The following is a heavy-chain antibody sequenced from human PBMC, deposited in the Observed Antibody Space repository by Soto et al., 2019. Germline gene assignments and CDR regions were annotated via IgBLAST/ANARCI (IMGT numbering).Heavy chain of an antibody. CDR2: IYYSGST. Sequence: PSETLSLTCTVSGGAISSSSYYWCWIRQPPGKGLEWIGSIYYSGSTYYNPSLKSRVTISVDTSKNQFSLKLSSVTAADTAVYYCGATMVRGVIISWFDPWGQGTLVTVSS. CDR1: GGAISSSSYY. V-gene: IGHV4-39*01. J-gene: IGHJ5*02. D-gene: IGHD3-10*01. CDR3: GATMVRGVIISWFDP.